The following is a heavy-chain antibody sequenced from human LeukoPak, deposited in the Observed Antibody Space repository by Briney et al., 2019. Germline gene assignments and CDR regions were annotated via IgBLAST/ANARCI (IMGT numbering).Heavy chain of an antibody. CDR1: GFTFSSYA. J-gene: IGHJ4*02. CDR2: ISGSGGST. CDR3: AKGSQWLITFFDY. D-gene: IGHD6-19*01. Sequence: GGSLRLSCEASGFTFSSYAMSWVRQAPGKGLEWVSAISGSGGSTYYADSVKGRFTISRDNSKNTLYLQMNSLRAEDTAVYYCAKGSQWLITFFDYWGQGTLVTVSS. V-gene: IGHV3-23*01.